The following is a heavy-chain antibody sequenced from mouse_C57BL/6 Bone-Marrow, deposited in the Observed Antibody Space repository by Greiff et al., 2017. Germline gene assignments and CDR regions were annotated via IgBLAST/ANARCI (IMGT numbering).Heavy chain of an antibody. CDR2: INPNNGGT. D-gene: IGHD2-1*01. J-gene: IGHJ2*01. CDR1: GYTFTDYY. Sequence: EVQLQQSGPELVKPGASVKISCKASGYTFTDYYMNWVKQSHGKSLEWIGDINPNNGGTSYNQKFKGKATLTVDKSSSTAYMELRSLTSEDSAVYYCAREIYYGNYPYYFDYWGQGTTLTVSS. CDR3: AREIYYGNYPYYFDY. V-gene: IGHV1-26*01.